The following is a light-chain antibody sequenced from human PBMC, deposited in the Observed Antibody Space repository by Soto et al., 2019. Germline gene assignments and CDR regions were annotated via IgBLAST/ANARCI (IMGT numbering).Light chain of an antibody. CDR3: QQYYSYPYT. CDR2: AAS. J-gene: IGKJ2*01. CDR1: QSISSY. V-gene: IGKV1-39*01. Sequence: DIQMTQSPSSLSASVGDRVTITCRASQSISSYLNWYQQKPGKAPKLLIYAASTLQSGVPSRFSGSGSGTDFTLTISCLQSEDFATYYCQQYYSYPYTFGQGT.